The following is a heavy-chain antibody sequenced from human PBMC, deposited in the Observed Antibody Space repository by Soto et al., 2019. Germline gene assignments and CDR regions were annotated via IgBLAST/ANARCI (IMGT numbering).Heavy chain of an antibody. CDR3: ATAELRFLDRNHYFDY. CDR1: GYTLTELS. D-gene: IGHD3-3*01. V-gene: IGHV1-24*01. J-gene: IGHJ4*02. CDR2: FDPEDGET. Sequence: ASVKVSCKVSGYTLTELSMHWVRQAPGKGLEWMGGFDPEDGETIYAQKFQGRVTMTEDTSTDPAYMELSSLRSEDTAVYYCATAELRFLDRNHYFDYWGQGTLVTVSS.